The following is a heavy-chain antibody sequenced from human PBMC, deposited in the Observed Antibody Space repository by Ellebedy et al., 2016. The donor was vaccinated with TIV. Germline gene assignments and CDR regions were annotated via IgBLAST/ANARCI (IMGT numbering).Heavy chain of an antibody. D-gene: IGHD3-10*01. CDR1: GFTFSSYA. J-gene: IGHJ1*01. CDR2: ISNDVRNK. Sequence: PGGSLRLSCAASGFTFSSYAMHWVRQAPGKGLEWVALISNDVRNKYYVDSVTGRFTISRDNFQHTLYLQMDSLRAEATAVCYCARDLSPTGLRGYFHYWGQGTLVTVSS. CDR3: ARDLSPTGLRGYFHY. V-gene: IGHV3-30*04.